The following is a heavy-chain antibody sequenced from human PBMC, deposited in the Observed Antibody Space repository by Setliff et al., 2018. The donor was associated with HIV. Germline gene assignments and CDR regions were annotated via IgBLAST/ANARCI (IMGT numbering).Heavy chain of an antibody. V-gene: IGHV4-4*08. CDR1: GGSFSGYY. Sequence: SETLSLTCAVYGGSFSGYYWNWIRQPPGKGLEWIGRIYTSGSTYYNPSLKSRVNISIDTSKNHFALKLTSVTAADTAVYYCAGEYSSGYYHDAFDIWGQGTMVTVSS. D-gene: IGHD3-22*01. CDR2: IYTSGST. J-gene: IGHJ3*02. CDR3: AGEYSSGYYHDAFDI.